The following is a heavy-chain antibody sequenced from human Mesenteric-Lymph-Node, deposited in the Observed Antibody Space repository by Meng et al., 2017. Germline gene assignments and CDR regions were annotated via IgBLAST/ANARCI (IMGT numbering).Heavy chain of an antibody. D-gene: IGHD4-17*01. CDR1: GFTFSSYA. V-gene: IGHV3-30*07. Sequence: GSLKISCAASGFTFSSYAMHWVRQAPGKGLEWVAVISYDGSNKYYADSVKGRFTISRDNSKNTLYLQMNSLRAEDTAVYYCAKDRYYGDPPIPPNYWGQGTLVTVSS. J-gene: IGHJ4*02. CDR3: AKDRYYGDPPIPPNY. CDR2: ISYDGSNK.